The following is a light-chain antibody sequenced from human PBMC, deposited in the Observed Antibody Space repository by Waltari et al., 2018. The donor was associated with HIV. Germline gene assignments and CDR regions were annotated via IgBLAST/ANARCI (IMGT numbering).Light chain of an antibody. CDR1: KLGDKY. Sequence: SYELTQQPSVSVSPGQTAIITCSGDKLGDKYASWYQQRPGQSPVLVIYEDVKRPSGIPERFSGSNSGNTATLTISGTQAMDESDYYCQAWDSHNVIFGGGTKLTVL. J-gene: IGLJ2*01. V-gene: IGLV3-1*01. CDR2: EDV. CDR3: QAWDSHNVI.